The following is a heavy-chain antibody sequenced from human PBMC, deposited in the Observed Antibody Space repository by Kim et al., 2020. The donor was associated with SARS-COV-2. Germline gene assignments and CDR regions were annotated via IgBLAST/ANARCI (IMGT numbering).Heavy chain of an antibody. V-gene: IGHV1-46*01. Sequence: ASVKVSCKASGYTFTSYYMHWVRQAPGQGLEWMGIINPSGGSTRYAQKFQGRVTMTRDTSTSTVYMELSSLRSEDTAVYYCARGYGSGSYYNGWFDPWGQGTLVTVSS. CDR1: GYTFTSYY. D-gene: IGHD3-10*01. J-gene: IGHJ5*02. CDR2: INPSGGST. CDR3: ARGYGSGSYYNGWFDP.